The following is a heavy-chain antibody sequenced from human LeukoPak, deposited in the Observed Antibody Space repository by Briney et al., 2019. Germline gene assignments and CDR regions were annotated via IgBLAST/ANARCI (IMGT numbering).Heavy chain of an antibody. CDR3: AKDDYYGSGSYYYYYYGMDV. Sequence: PGGSLRLSCAASGFTFSSYGMHWVRQAPGKGLEWVAVVSYDGSNKYYADSVKGRFNISRDNSKNTLYLQMHSLRAEDTAVYYCAKDDYYGSGSYYYYYYGMDVWGKGTTVTVSS. CDR1: GFTFSSYG. V-gene: IGHV3-30*18. D-gene: IGHD3-10*01. J-gene: IGHJ6*04. CDR2: VSYDGSNK.